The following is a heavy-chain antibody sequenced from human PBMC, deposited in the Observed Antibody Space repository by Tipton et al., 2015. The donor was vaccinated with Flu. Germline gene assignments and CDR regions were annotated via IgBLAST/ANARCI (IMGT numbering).Heavy chain of an antibody. J-gene: IGHJ6*03. V-gene: IGHV4-34*01. D-gene: IGHD6-6*01. Sequence: TLSLTCAVYGGSFSGYYWSWIRQPPGKGPEWIGEINHSGSTNYNPSLKSRVTISVDTSKNQFSLKLSSVTAADTAVYYCARAPYSSSSGFNYYYYYMDVWGKGTTVTVSS. CDR2: INHSGST. CDR3: ARAPYSSSSGFNYYYYYMDV. CDR1: GGSFSGYY.